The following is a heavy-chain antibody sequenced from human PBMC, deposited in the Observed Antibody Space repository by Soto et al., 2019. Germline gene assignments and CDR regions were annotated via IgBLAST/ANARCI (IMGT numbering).Heavy chain of an antibody. CDR3: TRSAISPYGGLIGPFDY. CDR2: INPANGNT. J-gene: IGHJ4*02. Sequence: QVQLAQSGAEERKPGASVKVSCEATGYTFTAYAMHWVRQAPGQRLEWMGWINPANGNTKYSQKFQGRLTITSDTSAKTVYVELSSLTSEDTAMYYCTRSAISPYGGLIGPFDYWGQGNLVTVSS. D-gene: IGHD3-16*02. V-gene: IGHV1-3*05. CDR1: GYTFTAYA.